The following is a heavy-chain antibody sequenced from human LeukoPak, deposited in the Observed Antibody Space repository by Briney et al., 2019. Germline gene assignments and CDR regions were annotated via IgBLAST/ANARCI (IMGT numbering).Heavy chain of an antibody. CDR1: GGTFSSYA. Sequence: SVKVSCKVSGGTFSSYAISWVRQAPGQGLEWMGGIIPIFGTANYAQKFQGRVTITADESTSTAYMELSSLRSEDTAVYYCASGGGGHCSGGSCFYYFDYWGQGTLVTVSS. J-gene: IGHJ4*02. V-gene: IGHV1-69*13. CDR3: ASGGGGHCSGGSCFYYFDY. CDR2: IIPIFGTA. D-gene: IGHD2-15*01.